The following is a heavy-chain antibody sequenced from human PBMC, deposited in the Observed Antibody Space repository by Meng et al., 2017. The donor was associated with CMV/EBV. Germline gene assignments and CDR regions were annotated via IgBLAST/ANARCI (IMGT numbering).Heavy chain of an antibody. D-gene: IGHD2-2*01. V-gene: IGHV4-34*01. Sequence: QTLSLTCAVYGGSFSGYYWSWIRQPPGKGLEWIGEINHSGSTNYNPSLKSRVTISVDTSKNQFSLKLSSVTAADTAVYYCARVGGDIVVVPALGYFDYWGQGTLVTVSS. J-gene: IGHJ4*02. CDR2: INHSGST. CDR1: GGSFSGYY. CDR3: ARVGGDIVVVPALGYFDY.